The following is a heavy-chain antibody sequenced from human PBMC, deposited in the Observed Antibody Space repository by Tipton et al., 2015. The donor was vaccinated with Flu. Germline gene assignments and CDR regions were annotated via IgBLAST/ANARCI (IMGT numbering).Heavy chain of an antibody. J-gene: IGHJ4*02. CDR1: GFNFDDYA. CDR3: AKEKAYSSSSPPPFDY. Sequence: SLRLSCAASGFNFDDYAMHWVRQAPGKGLEWVSGISWHSGTIGYADSVKGRFTISRDNAKKSLYLQMNSLRVEDTALYYCAKEKAYSSSSPPPFDYWGRGTLVAVSS. V-gene: IGHV3-9*01. D-gene: IGHD6-6*01. CDR2: ISWHSGTI.